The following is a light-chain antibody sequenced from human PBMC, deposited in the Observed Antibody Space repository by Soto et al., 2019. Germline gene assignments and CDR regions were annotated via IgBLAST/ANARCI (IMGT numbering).Light chain of an antibody. CDR1: QSVDSSF. CDR2: GAS. CDR3: QQYVSSVT. J-gene: IGKJ1*01. Sequence: ELVLTQSPGSLSLSPGERATLACRASQSVDSSFFAWYQQKPGQAPRRLIYGASNRATGIPDRFSGSGSGTDFTLTISRLEPEDFEVYYCQQYVSSVTFGQGTKVEIK. V-gene: IGKV3-20*01.